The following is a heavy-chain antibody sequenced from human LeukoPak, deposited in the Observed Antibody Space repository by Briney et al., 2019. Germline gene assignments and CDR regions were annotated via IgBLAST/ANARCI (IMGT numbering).Heavy chain of an antibody. CDR1: GGSISSSSYY. CDR3: AETGWFDP. CDR2: IYYSGST. V-gene: IGHV4-39*01. Sequence: SETLSLTCTVSGGSISSSSYYWGWIRQPPGKGLEWIGSIYYSGSTYYSPSLKSRVTISVDTSKNQFSLKLSSVTAADTAVYYCAETGWFDPWGQGTLVTVSS. J-gene: IGHJ5*02.